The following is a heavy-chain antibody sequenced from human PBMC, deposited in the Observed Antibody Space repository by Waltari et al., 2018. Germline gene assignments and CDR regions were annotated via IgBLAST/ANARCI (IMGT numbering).Heavy chain of an antibody. Sequence: QVQLVQSGAEVKKPGASVKVSCKVSGYTLTDLSMHWVRQAPGKGLEWMGGLGPEDGDAIYEQKFQGRVTMTEDTSTDTAYKELSSLRSEHTAVDYCATDWGLYSGSYARPWFDHWGQGTLVTVSS. CDR1: GYTLTDLS. J-gene: IGHJ5*02. V-gene: IGHV1-24*01. D-gene: IGHD1-26*01. CDR2: LGPEDGDA. CDR3: ATDWGLYSGSYARPWFDH.